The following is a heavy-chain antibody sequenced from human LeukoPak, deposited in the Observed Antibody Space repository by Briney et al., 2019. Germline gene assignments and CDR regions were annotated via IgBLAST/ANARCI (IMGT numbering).Heavy chain of an antibody. Sequence: GGSLRLSCVASGFTFSTYGMSWVRQAPGKGLEWVSAISGGGGSTYYADSVKGRFTISRDNSKNTLYLQMNSLRAEDTAVYYCARGYYDILTGYYSGGDDYWGQGTLVTVSS. V-gene: IGHV3-23*01. CDR1: GFTFSTYG. CDR3: ARGYYDILTGYYSGGDDY. J-gene: IGHJ4*02. CDR2: ISGGGGST. D-gene: IGHD3-9*01.